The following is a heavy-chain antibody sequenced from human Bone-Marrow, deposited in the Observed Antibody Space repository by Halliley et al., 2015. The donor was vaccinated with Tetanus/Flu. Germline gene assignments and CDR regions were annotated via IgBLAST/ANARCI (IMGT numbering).Heavy chain of an antibody. V-gene: IGHV3-74*01. D-gene: IGHD3-3*01. Sequence: GLVWVSNINMEGTTTNYADSVKGRFTISRDNAKNTQYLQINSLRAEDTAIYYCVTLKAPDSTWGQGTMVTVSS. CDR3: VTLKAPDST. J-gene: IGHJ3*01. CDR2: INMEGTTT.